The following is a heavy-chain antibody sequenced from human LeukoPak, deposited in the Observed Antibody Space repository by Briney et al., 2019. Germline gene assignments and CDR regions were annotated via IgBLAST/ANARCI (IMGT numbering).Heavy chain of an antibody. Sequence: GGSLRLSCSASGFTFSNAWMSWVRQAPGKGLEWVGRIKSKTDGGTTDYAAPVKGRFTISRDDSKNTLYLQMNSLKTEDTAVYYCTTEDGPWGFDYWGQGTLVTVSS. J-gene: IGHJ4*02. V-gene: IGHV3-15*01. CDR1: GFTFSNAW. D-gene: IGHD5-24*01. CDR2: IKSKTDGGTT. CDR3: TTEDGPWGFDY.